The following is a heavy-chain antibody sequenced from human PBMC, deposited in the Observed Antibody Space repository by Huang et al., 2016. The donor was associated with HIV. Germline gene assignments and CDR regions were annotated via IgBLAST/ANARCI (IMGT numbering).Heavy chain of an antibody. CDR1: GGSISTGSYS. CDR3: ARRLGNYFFDY. CDR2: IYYRGST. D-gene: IGHD7-27*01. Sequence: QVQLQESGPGLVKPSETLSLNCTVSGGSISTGSYSWGWIRQTPGKGLEWIATIYYRGSTNYNPSLKSRVTISVDTSQNQFSLKLSSVTAADTAIYHCARRLGNYFFDYWGQGTLVTVSS. V-gene: IGHV4-39*01. J-gene: IGHJ4*02.